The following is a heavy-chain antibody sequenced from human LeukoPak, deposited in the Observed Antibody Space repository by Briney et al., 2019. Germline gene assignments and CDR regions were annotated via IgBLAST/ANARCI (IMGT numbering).Heavy chain of an antibody. J-gene: IGHJ4*02. D-gene: IGHD5-12*01. Sequence: GGSLRLSCAASRFTFSSYAMSWVRQAPGKGLEWVSAISGSGGSTYYADSVKGRFTISRDNSKNTLYLQMNSLRAEDTAVYYCARGPSGYHNTGGQGTLVTVSS. V-gene: IGHV3-23*01. CDR3: ARGPSGYHNT. CDR1: RFTFSSYA. CDR2: ISGSGGST.